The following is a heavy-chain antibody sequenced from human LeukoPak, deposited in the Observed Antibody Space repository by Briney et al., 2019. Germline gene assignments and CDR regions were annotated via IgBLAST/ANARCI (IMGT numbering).Heavy chain of an antibody. J-gene: IGHJ6*03. CDR3: ARGAVPAAQYYYYYMDV. Sequence: ASVKVSCKASGYTFTSYGISWVRQAPGQGLEWMGWISAYNGNTNYAQKLQGRVTMTTDTSTSTAYMELRSLRSDDTAVYYCARGAVPAAQYYYYYMDVWGKRTTVTVSS. V-gene: IGHV1-18*01. D-gene: IGHD2-2*01. CDR2: ISAYNGNT. CDR1: GYTFTSYG.